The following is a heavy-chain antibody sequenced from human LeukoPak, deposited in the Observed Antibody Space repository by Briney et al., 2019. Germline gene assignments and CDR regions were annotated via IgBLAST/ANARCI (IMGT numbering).Heavy chain of an antibody. V-gene: IGHV1-8*01. Sequence: ASVKVSXKASGYTFTSHHINWVRQATGRGFEWMGWMNPESGNTNYAQRFQGRVTMTWDTSINAAYMELSSLRSDDTAVYYCARGRPTNLNGIYWGQGTLVTVSS. CDR3: ARGRPTNLNGIY. J-gene: IGHJ4*02. D-gene: IGHD1-1*01. CDR2: MNPESGNT. CDR1: GYTFTSHH.